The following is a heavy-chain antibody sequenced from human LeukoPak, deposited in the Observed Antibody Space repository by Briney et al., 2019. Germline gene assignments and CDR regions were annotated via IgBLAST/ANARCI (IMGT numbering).Heavy chain of an antibody. CDR1: GFTFSSYS. V-gene: IGHV3-21*01. D-gene: IGHD5-18*01. CDR2: ISSSSSYI. CDR3: ARREVGYSYGYFDY. J-gene: IGHJ4*02. Sequence: PGGSLRLSCAASGFTFSSYSMNWVRQAPGKGLEWVSSISSSSSYIYYADSVKGRFTISRDNAKNSLYLQMNSLRAEDTAVYYCARREVGYSYGYFDYWGQGTLVTVSS.